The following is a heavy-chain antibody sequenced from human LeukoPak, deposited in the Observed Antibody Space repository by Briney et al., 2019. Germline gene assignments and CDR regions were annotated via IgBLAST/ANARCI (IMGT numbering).Heavy chain of an antibody. J-gene: IGHJ6*02. D-gene: IGHD1-14*01. V-gene: IGHV4-30-2*01. Sequence: SETLSLTCAVSGGFISSGGYSWSWIRQPPGKGLEWIGYIYHSGSTYYNPSLKSRVTISVDRSKNQFSLKLRSVTAADTAVYYCARSISGILGVWGQGTTVTVSS. CDR2: IYHSGST. CDR3: ARSISGILGV. CDR1: GGFISSGGYS.